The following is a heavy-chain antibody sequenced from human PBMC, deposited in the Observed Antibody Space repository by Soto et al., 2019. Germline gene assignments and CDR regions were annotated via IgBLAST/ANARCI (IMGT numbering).Heavy chain of an antibody. D-gene: IGHD5-18*01. CDR3: ARELRNTAMVYYYYYGMDV. CDR2: ISYDGINK. CDR1: GFTFSSYS. Sequence: PGGSLRLSCAASGFTFSSYSIHWVRQAPCKGLEWVAVISYDGINKYYADSVKGRFTISRDNSKNTLYLQMNSLRAEDTAVYYSARELRNTAMVYYYYYGMDVWGQGTTVTVYS. V-gene: IGHV3-30-3*01. J-gene: IGHJ6*02.